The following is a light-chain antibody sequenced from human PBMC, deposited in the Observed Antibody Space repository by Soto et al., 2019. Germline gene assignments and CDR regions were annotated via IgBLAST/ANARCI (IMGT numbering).Light chain of an antibody. CDR3: QQYNNWPPFT. V-gene: IGKV3-15*01. J-gene: IGKJ3*01. Sequence: EIVMTQSPATLSVSPGERATLSCRASQMVSSYLAWYQQKHGQAPRLLISGASTRATGIPARFSGSGSVTEFTLTLSSLQSEGFAGCYCQQYNNWPPFTFVPGTQVDIK. CDR2: GAS. CDR1: QMVSSY.